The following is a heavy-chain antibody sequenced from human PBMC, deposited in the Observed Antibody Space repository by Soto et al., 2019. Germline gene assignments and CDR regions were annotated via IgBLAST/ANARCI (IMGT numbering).Heavy chain of an antibody. CDR1: GFTFRSYE. V-gene: IGHV3-48*03. Sequence: PGGSLRLSCTASGFTFRSYEMNWVRQAPGKGLEWVSYISSSGSTIYYADSVKGRFTISRDNAKNSLYLQMNSLRAEDTAVYYCARDLSSSWVPRYYGMDVWGQGTTVTVSS. CDR3: ARDLSSSWVPRYYGMDV. J-gene: IGHJ6*02. D-gene: IGHD6-13*01. CDR2: ISSSGSTI.